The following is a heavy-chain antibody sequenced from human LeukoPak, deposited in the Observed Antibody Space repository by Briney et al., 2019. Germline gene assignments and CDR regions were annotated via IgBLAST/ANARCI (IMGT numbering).Heavy chain of an antibody. CDR1: GYTFTGYY. CDR3: ARVRHRTPSSSWTFDY. D-gene: IGHD6-13*01. V-gene: IGHV1-2*02. Sequence: GASVKVSCKASGYTFTGYYMHWVRQAPGQGLEWMGWINPNSGGTNYAQKFQGRVTMTTDTSTSTAYMELRSLRSDDTAVYYCARVRHRTPSSSWTFDYWGQGTLVTVSS. CDR2: INPNSGGT. J-gene: IGHJ4*02.